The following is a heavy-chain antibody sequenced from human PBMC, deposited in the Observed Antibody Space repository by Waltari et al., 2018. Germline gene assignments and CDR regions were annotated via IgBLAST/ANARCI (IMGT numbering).Heavy chain of an antibody. CDR2: ISGSGGST. V-gene: IGHV3-23*04. CDR3: AKAVIAAAGPRQYFQH. CDR1: GFTFSSYA. Sequence: EVQLVESGGGLVQPGGSLRLSCAASGFTFSSYAMSWVRQAPGKGLEWVSAISGSGGSTYYADSVKGRFTISRDNSKNTLYLQMNSLRAEDTAVYYCAKAVIAAAGPRQYFQHWGQGTLVTVSS. D-gene: IGHD6-13*01. J-gene: IGHJ1*01.